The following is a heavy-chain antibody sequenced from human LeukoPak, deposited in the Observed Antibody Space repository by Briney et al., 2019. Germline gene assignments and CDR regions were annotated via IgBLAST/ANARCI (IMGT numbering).Heavy chain of an antibody. CDR2: ISSSSSYI. V-gene: IGHV3-21*01. CDR1: GFTFSSYS. J-gene: IGHJ4*02. CDR3: ARGDYGDYVPDY. D-gene: IGHD4-17*01. Sequence: PGGSLRLSCAASGFTFSSYSMNWVRQAPGKGLEGVSSISSSSSYIYYADSVKGRFTISRDNAKNSLYLQMNSLRAEDTAVYYCARGDYGDYVPDYWGQGTLVTVSS.